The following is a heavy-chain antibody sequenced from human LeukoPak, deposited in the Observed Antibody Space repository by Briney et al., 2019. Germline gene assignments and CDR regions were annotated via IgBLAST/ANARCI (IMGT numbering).Heavy chain of an antibody. Sequence: PSETLSLTCTVSGGSISSYYWSWIRQPPGKGLEWIGYIYYSGSTNYNPSLKSRVTISVDTSKNQFSLKLSSVTAADTAVYYCARRGDFEVVVIAGGTNWFDPWGQGTLVTVSS. V-gene: IGHV4-59*12. D-gene: IGHD3-22*01. J-gene: IGHJ5*02. CDR3: ARRGDFEVVVIAGGTNWFDP. CDR2: IYYSGST. CDR1: GGSISSYY.